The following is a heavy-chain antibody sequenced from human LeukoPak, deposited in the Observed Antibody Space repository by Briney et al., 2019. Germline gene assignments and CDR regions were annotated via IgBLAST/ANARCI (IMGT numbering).Heavy chain of an antibody. Sequence: GGSLRLSCAASGFSFSTYEMNWVRQAPGKGLEWVSYISRSGTSIYYADSVKGRFTISRDNAKNSLYLQMNSLRAEDTAVYYCARDLGAGPWGQGTLVTVSS. J-gene: IGHJ5*02. CDR1: GFSFSTYE. D-gene: IGHD1-26*01. V-gene: IGHV3-48*03. CDR3: ARDLGAGP. CDR2: ISRSGTSI.